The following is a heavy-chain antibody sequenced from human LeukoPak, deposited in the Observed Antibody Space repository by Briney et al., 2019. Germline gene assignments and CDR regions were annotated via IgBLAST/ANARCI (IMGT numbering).Heavy chain of an antibody. V-gene: IGHV1-2*02. CDR1: GYTFTGYY. J-gene: IGHJ4*02. CDR2: ISPNSGGT. CDR3: ARDRQMATSPFGYYFDY. D-gene: IGHD5-24*01. Sequence: GASVKVSCKASGYTFTGYYMHWVRQAPGQGLEWMGWISPNSGGTNYAQKFQGRVTMTRDMSTSTVYMELSSLRSEDTAVYYCARDRQMATSPFGYYFDYWGQGTLVTVSS.